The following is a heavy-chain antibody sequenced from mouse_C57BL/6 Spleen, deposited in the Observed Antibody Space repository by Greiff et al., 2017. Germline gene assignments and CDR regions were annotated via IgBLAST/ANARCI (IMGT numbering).Heavy chain of an antibody. D-gene: IGHD6-1*01. CDR2: IWTGGGT. CDR3: ARNEVASYYYAMDY. Sequence: VKLMESGPGLVAPSQRLSITCTVSGFSLTSYAISWVRQPPGKGLEWLGVIWTGGGTNYNSALKSRLSISKDNSKSQVFLKMNSLQTDDTARYYCARNEVASYYYAMDYWGQGTSVTVSS. J-gene: IGHJ4*01. CDR1: GFSLTSYA. V-gene: IGHV2-9-1*01.